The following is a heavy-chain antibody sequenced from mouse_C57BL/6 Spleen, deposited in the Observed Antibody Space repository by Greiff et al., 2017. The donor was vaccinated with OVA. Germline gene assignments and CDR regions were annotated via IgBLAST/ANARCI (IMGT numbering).Heavy chain of an antibody. V-gene: IGHV1-50*01. CDR1: GYTFTSYW. J-gene: IGHJ2*01. CDR2: IDPSDSYT. Sequence: QVQLKESGAELVKPGASVKLSCKASGYTFTSYWMQWVKQRPGQGLEWIGEIDPSDSYTNYNQKFKGKATLTVDTSSSTAYMQLSSLTSEDSAVYYCARLYLDYWGQGTTLTVSS. CDR3: ARLYLDY.